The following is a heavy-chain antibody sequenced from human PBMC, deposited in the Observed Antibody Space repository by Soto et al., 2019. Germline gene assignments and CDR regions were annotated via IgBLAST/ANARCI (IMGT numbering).Heavy chain of an antibody. Sequence: QVQLVQSGAEVKKPGASVKVSCKASGYTFTSYDINWVRQATGQGLEWMGWMNPNSGNTGYAQKFQGRVTMTRNTSISTAYMELSSLRSEDTAVYYCARVGYYYDSSGYYLSFDYWDQGTLVTVSS. V-gene: IGHV1-8*01. CDR2: MNPNSGNT. J-gene: IGHJ4*02. CDR1: GYTFTSYD. CDR3: ARVGYYYDSSGYYLSFDY. D-gene: IGHD3-22*01.